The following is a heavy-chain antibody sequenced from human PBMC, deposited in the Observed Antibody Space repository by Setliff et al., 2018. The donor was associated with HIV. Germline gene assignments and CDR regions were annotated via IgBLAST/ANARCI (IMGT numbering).Heavy chain of an antibody. CDR2: ISGSGGST. Sequence: GASLMISCAASGFTFSSYASGWVRQAPGKGLEWVSAISGSGGSTYYADSVKGRFTISSDNSKNTLYLQMNSLRAEDTAVYYCAKDLDIVVVPAAPDAFDIWGQGTMVTVSS. D-gene: IGHD2-2*03. CDR3: AKDLDIVVVPAAPDAFDI. V-gene: IGHV3-23*01. CDR1: GFTFSSYA. J-gene: IGHJ3*02.